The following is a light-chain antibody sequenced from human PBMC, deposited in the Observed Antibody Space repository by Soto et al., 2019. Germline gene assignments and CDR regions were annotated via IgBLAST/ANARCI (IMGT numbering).Light chain of an antibody. V-gene: IGKV3-20*01. CDR1: QSVSGSY. CDR3: QQYGSSPGT. J-gene: IGKJ1*01. Sequence: EIVLTQSPGTLSLSPGERATLSCRASQSVSGSYLAWYQQKPGQAPRLLIYGASSRATGIPDRFSGSGSGTNFTLTISRLEPEDCAVYYCQQYGSSPGTFGQGTKVEIK. CDR2: GAS.